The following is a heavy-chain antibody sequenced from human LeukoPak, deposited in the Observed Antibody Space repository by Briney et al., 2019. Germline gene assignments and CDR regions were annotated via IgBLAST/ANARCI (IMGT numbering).Heavy chain of an antibody. CDR2: IYYSGST. V-gene: IGHV4-59*01. D-gene: IGHD3-22*01. J-gene: IGHJ2*01. Sequence: TSSETLSLTCTVSGGSIRSYFWSWIRQPPGKGLEWIGYIYYSGSTNYNPSLKSRVTISVDTSKNQFSLKLSSVTAADTAVYYCARGSDHYDSSGYRYFDLWGRGTLATVSS. CDR3: ARGSDHYDSSGYRYFDL. CDR1: GGSIRSYF.